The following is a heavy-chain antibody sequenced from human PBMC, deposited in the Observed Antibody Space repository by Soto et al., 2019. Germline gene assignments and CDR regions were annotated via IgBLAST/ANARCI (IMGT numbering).Heavy chain of an antibody. CDR1: GGSISSGGYY. Sequence: ASETLSLTCTVSGGSISSGGYYWSWIRQHPGKGLEWIGYIYYTGNTYYNPSLKSRVTISVDTSKNQFSLKLSSVTAADTAVYYCARDSSTWYFDYWGQGTLVTVSS. CDR2: IYYTGNT. J-gene: IGHJ4*02. D-gene: IGHD6-13*01. V-gene: IGHV4-31*03. CDR3: ARDSSTWYFDY.